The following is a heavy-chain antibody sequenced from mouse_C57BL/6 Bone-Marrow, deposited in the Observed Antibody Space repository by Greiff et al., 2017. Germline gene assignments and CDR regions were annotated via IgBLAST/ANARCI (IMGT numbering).Heavy chain of an antibody. D-gene: IGHD2-5*01. V-gene: IGHV1-81*01. Sequence: VQLQQSGAELARPGASVKLSCKASGYTFTSYGLSWVKQRTGQGLEWIGEIYPRSGNTYYNEKFKGKATLTADKSSSTAYMALRSLTSEDSAVYFCAREGAYYSNYDAMDYWGQGTSVTVSS. J-gene: IGHJ4*01. CDR3: AREGAYYSNYDAMDY. CDR2: IYPRSGNT. CDR1: GYTFTSYG.